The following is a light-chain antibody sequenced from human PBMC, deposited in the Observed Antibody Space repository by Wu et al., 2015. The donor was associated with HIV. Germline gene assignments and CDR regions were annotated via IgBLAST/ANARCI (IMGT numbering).Light chain of an antibody. V-gene: IGKV1-5*03. J-gene: IGKJ1*01. CDR3: QQYSIYRRT. CDR1: QSISTW. Sequence: DIQMTQSPSTLSASVGDRVTITCRASQSISTWLAWYQQKPGKAPKLLTYQASSLESGVPSRFSGSGSGTEFTLTISSLQPDDFATYYCQQYSIYRRTFGQGTKVEIK. CDR2: QAS.